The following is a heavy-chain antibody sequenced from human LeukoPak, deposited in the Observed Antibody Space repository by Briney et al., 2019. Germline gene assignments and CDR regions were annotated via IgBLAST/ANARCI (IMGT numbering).Heavy chain of an antibody. CDR2: ISYDGSNK. V-gene: IGHV3-30*04. CDR3: ATYGVDYYGMDV. Sequence: GGSLRLSCVASGFTFSSYAMHWVRQAPGKGLEWVAVISYDGSNKYYADSVKGRFTISRDNSKNTLYLQMNSLRAEDTAVYYCATYGVDYYGMDVWGQGTTVTVSS. J-gene: IGHJ6*02. CDR1: GFTFSSYA. D-gene: IGHD4-17*01.